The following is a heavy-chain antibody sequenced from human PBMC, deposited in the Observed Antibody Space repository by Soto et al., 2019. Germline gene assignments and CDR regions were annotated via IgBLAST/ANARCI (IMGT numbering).Heavy chain of an antibody. CDR2: IYWDGDE. D-gene: IGHD2-21*01. V-gene: IGHV2-5*02. J-gene: IGHJ4*02. CDR1: GFSLSTSGEC. Sequence: QITLKESGPTLVKPTQTLTLTCTFSGFSLSTSGECVGWIRQPPGKALEWLAHIYWDGDERYSPSLKSRITITKDCSKNQVVLRMTNTEPVDTATYYCAHRIARRDGQYFDYWGQGTLVTVSS. CDR3: AHRIARRDGQYFDY.